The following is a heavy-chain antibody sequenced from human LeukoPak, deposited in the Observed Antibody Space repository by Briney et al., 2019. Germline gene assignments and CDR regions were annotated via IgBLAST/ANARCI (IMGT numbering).Heavy chain of an antibody. Sequence: GGSLRLSCAASGFTFSSYWMSWVRQAPGKGLEWVANIKQDGSEKYYVDSVKGRFTISRDNAKNSLYLQMNSLRAEDTAVYYCAKGGTAMVKNWFDPWGQGTLVTVSS. CDR3: AKGGTAMVKNWFDP. CDR2: IKQDGSEK. CDR1: GFTFSSYW. J-gene: IGHJ5*02. D-gene: IGHD5-18*01. V-gene: IGHV3-7*01.